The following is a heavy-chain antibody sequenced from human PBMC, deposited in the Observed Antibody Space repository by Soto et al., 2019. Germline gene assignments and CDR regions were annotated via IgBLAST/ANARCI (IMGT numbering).Heavy chain of an antibody. CDR1: GFTFNIYA. CDR3: AKATWAVVPASIRWNFDL. V-gene: IGHV3-23*01. J-gene: IGHJ2*01. Sequence: GGSLRLSCAASGFTFNIYAMAWVRQAPGKGLEWVSGIRGSVGTTYYADSVKGRFTISRDNSQNMLYLQINSLRVEDTAIYYCAKATWAVVPASIRWNFDLWGRGTLVTVSS. CDR2: IRGSVGTT. D-gene: IGHD2-2*01.